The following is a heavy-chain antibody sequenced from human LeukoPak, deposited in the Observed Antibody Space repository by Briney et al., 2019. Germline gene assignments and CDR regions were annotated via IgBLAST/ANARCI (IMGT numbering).Heavy chain of an antibody. Sequence: ASVKVSCKASGYTFTSYGISWARQAPGQGLEWMGWISAYNGITNYAQKLQGRVTMTTDTSTSTAYMELRSLRSDDTAVYYCARDGVLMVYATANFDYWGQGTLVTVSS. CDR1: GYTFTSYG. CDR3: ARDGVLMVYATANFDY. V-gene: IGHV1-18*01. CDR2: ISAYNGIT. J-gene: IGHJ4*02. D-gene: IGHD2-8*01.